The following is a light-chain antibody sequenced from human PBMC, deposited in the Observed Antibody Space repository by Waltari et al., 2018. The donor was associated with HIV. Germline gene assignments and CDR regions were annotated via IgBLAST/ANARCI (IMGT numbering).Light chain of an antibody. J-gene: IGLJ2*01. Sequence: SYVLTQPPSVSVAPGQTARITCGGNNIGTKSVHWYQQKPGQAPVLVVYDDSDRPARVPERFFGSNSGNTSTLTISRVEAGDEADYYCQVWDSSSDHLVVFGGGTRLTVL. V-gene: IGLV3-21*02. CDR1: NIGTKS. CDR3: QVWDSSSDHLVV. CDR2: DDS.